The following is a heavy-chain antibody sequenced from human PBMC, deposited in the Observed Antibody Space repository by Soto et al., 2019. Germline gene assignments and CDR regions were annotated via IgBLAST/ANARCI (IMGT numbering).Heavy chain of an antibody. J-gene: IGHJ4*02. V-gene: IGHV3-48*01. D-gene: IGHD2-21*01. Sequence: GGSLRLSCAASGFTFTTYAMNWVRQAPGKGLEWISYISATGETIYYADSVRGRFTISRDNAKNSLFLQMNSLRADDTVLYHCARGPISNDHYFDYWGQGAQVTVSS. CDR2: ISATGETI. CDR1: GFTFTTYA. CDR3: ARGPISNDHYFDY.